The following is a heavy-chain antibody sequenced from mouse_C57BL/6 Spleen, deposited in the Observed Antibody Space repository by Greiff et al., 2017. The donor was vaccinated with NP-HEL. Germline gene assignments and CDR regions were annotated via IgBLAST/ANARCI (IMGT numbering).Heavy chain of an antibody. D-gene: IGHD1-1*01. CDR1: GYTFTGYW. CDR2: ILPGSGST. V-gene: IGHV1-9*01. Sequence: QVQLQQSGAELMKPGASVKLSCKATGYTFTGYWIEWVKQRPGHGLEWIGEILPGSGSTNYNEKFKGKATFTADTSSSTAYMQLSSLTSEDSAVYYCAREEGLLLPGGLGSYYFDYWGQGTTLTVSS. J-gene: IGHJ2*01. CDR3: AREEGLLLPGGLGSYYFDY.